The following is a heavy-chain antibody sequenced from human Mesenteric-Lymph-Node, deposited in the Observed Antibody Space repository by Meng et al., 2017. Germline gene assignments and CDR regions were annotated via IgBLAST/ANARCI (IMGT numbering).Heavy chain of an antibody. CDR3: ARTDNLLYYYGSGGTDY. CDR1: GYTFTTFY. D-gene: IGHD3-10*01. Sequence: ASVKVSCKASGYTFTTFYIHWVRQAPGQGLEWMGIINPSGGSTTYAQKFQGRVTMTEDTSTDTAYMELSRLRSDDTAVYYCARTDNLLYYYGSGGTDYWGQGTLVTVSS. CDR2: INPSGGST. J-gene: IGHJ4*02. V-gene: IGHV1-46*01.